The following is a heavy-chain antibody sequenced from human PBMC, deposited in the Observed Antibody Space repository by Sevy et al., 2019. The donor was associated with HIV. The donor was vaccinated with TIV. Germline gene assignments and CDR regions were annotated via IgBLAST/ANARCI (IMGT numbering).Heavy chain of an antibody. D-gene: IGHD6-19*01. CDR1: GFTFSRYG. J-gene: IGHJ4*02. CDR2: ISGSGSST. CDR3: AREAGYSTGWSPGNY. Sequence: GGSLRLSCAVSGFTFSRYGMSWVRQAPGKGLEWVSAISGSGSSTYYADSVKGRFTISRDNSKNTLYLQMNSLRADDTAVYYCAREAGYSTGWSPGNYWGQGTLVTVSS. V-gene: IGHV3-23*01.